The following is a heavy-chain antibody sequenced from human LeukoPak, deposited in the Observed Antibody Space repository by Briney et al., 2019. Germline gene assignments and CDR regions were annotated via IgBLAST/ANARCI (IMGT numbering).Heavy chain of an antibody. Sequence: ASVKVSCQASGYIFSNFFSSYGITWVRQAPGQGLEWMGIINPSGGSTSYAQKFQGRVTMTRDTSTSTVYMELSSLRSEDTAVYYCARVESGSYRYFDYWGQGTLVTVSS. CDR3: ARVESGSYRYFDY. J-gene: IGHJ4*02. CDR2: INPSGGST. V-gene: IGHV1-46*01. D-gene: IGHD1-26*01. CDR1: GYIFSNFF.